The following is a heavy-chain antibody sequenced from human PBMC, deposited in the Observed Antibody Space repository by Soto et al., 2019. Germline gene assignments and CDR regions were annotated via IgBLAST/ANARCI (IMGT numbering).Heavy chain of an antibody. V-gene: IGHV1-3*01. CDR1: GYTFDGYV. CDR2: INAVNDNT. D-gene: IGHD3-16*02. Sequence: ASVKVSCKASGYTFDGYVIHWVRQARGQRLEWMGYINAVNDNTRYTQNFQDRVTITRDTSANTAYMELSSLRSEDTAVYYCARGNGSGSYLVDYWGQGTVVTVSS. CDR3: ARGNGSGSYLVDY. J-gene: IGHJ4*02.